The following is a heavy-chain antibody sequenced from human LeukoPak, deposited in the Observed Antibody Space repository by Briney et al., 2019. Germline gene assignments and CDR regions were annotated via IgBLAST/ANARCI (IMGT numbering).Heavy chain of an antibody. D-gene: IGHD6-19*01. J-gene: IGHJ4*02. CDR2: ISNSSSYI. V-gene: IGHV3-21*01. Sequence: PGGSLRLSCAASEFTFSNYSMNWVRQAPGKGLEWVSSISNSSSYIYYADSVKGRFTISRDNAKNSLYLQMNSLRAEDTGVYYCARRVAVADNYFDYWGQGTLVTVSS. CDR3: ARRVAVADNYFDY. CDR1: EFTFSNYS.